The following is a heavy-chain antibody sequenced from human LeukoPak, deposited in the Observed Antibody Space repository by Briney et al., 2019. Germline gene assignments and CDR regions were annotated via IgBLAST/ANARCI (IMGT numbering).Heavy chain of an antibody. J-gene: IGHJ6*03. CDR3: ARGRGIVATIKRRNYYYYMDV. Sequence: GASVKVSCKASGYTFTDYYIHWVRQAPGQGLEWMGWMNPNSGNTGYAQKFQGRVTMTRNTSISTAYMELSSLRSEDTAVYYCARGRGIVATIKRRNYYYYMDVWGKGTTVTVSS. V-gene: IGHV1-8*02. CDR2: MNPNSGNT. CDR1: GYTFTDYY. D-gene: IGHD5-12*01.